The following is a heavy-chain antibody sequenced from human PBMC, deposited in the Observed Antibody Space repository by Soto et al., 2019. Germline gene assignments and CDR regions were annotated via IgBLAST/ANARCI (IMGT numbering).Heavy chain of an antibody. D-gene: IGHD2-8*01. CDR3: ARGVRDIVLMVYAVGVNWFDP. V-gene: IGHV4-34*01. Sequence: SETLSLPCSVYGWSFSGYYWSWIRQPPGKGLEWIGEINHSGSTNYNPSLKSRVTISVDTSKNQFSLKLSSVTAADTAVYYCARGVRDIVLMVYAVGVNWFDPWGQGTLVTVSS. CDR2: INHSGST. CDR1: GWSFSGYY. J-gene: IGHJ5*02.